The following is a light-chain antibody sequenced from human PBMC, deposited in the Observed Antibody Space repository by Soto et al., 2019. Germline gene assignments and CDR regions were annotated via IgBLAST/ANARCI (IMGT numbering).Light chain of an antibody. Sequence: DIQMTQSPSSLSASVGDRVTITCRASQSISSYLNWYQQKPGKAPKFLIYGASSLQSGVPSRFSGSGSGTDFTLTISSLQPEDFATYYCQQSYSTPSITFGQGTRLEIK. J-gene: IGKJ5*01. CDR1: QSISSY. CDR2: GAS. CDR3: QQSYSTPSIT. V-gene: IGKV1-39*01.